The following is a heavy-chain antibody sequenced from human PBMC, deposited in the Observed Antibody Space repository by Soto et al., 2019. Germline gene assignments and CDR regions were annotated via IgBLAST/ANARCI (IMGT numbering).Heavy chain of an antibody. CDR3: ARDPEGPSYDCWSGLPAFEI. CDR2: ISAYTGNT. Sequence: QVQLVQSGAEVKKPGASVKVSCKASGYTFTSYGISWVRQSTGQGLERMGWISAYTGNTNYAQKLKGRGNMTTHTSTSTDYMELRRLRSDDTAVYYCARDPEGPSYDCWSGLPAFEIWGQGTMVTVSS. J-gene: IGHJ3*02. D-gene: IGHD3-3*01. V-gene: IGHV1-18*01. CDR1: GYTFTSYG.